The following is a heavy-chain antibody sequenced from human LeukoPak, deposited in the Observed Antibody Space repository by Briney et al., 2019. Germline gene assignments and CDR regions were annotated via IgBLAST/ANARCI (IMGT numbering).Heavy chain of an antibody. J-gene: IGHJ3*02. CDR1: TGYY. CDR2: IHPNSGAS. D-gene: IGHD6-13*01. V-gene: IGHV1-2*02. Sequence: GASVKVSCKTSTGYYMHWVRQAPGQGLEYMGWIHPNSGASKSVPKFQGRVAMTRDTSINTDYVELSSLTSDDTAMYYCAREGRAGSSGWFGAFDIWGQGTMVIVSS. CDR3: AREGRAGSSGWFGAFDI.